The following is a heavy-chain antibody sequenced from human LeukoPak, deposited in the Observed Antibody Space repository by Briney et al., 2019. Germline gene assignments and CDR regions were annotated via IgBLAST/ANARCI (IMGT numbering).Heavy chain of an antibody. CDR3: ATDRSSGFDY. Sequence: ASVKVSCKDSGNTFTGYYMHWVRQAPGQGLEWMGWINPNSGDTNYAQKFQGRVTMTRDTSISTAYMELSRLRSDDTAVYYCATDRSSGFDYWGQGTLVSVSS. CDR1: GNTFTGYY. V-gene: IGHV1-2*02. D-gene: IGHD6-6*01. J-gene: IGHJ4*02. CDR2: INPNSGDT.